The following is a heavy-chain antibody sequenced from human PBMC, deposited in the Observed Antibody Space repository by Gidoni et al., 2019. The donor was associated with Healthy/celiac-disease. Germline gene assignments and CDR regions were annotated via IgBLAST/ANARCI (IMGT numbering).Heavy chain of an antibody. CDR3: AREREVYYYDSSGFNWFDP. CDR1: GRSISSVSYY. Sequence: QVQLQESGPGLVKPSPTLSLTCTVSGRSISSVSYYWTWIRQPAGEGLEGIGRIYTSGSTNYSPSLKMRVTMSVDTSKNQFSLKLSSVTAADTAVYYWAREREVYYYDSSGFNWFDPWGQGTLVTVSS. V-gene: IGHV4-61*02. CDR2: IYTSGST. D-gene: IGHD3-22*01. J-gene: IGHJ5*02.